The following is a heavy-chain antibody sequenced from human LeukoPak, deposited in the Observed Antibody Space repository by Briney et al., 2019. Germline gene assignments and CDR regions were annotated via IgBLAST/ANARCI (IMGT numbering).Heavy chain of an antibody. CDR1: GFTFSSYA. Sequence: QPGGSLRLSCAASGFTFSSYAMSWVRQAPGKGLEWVSAISGSGGSTYYADSVKGRFTISRDNSNNTLYLQMNSLRAEDTAVYYCAKEFYPGRSPTHPFDIWGQGTMVTVSS. CDR2: ISGSGGST. CDR3: AKEFYPGRSPTHPFDI. V-gene: IGHV3-23*01. D-gene: IGHD1-14*01. J-gene: IGHJ3*02.